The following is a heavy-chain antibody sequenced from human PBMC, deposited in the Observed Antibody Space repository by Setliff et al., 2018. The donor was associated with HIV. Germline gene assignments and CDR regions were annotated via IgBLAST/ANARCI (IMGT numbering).Heavy chain of an antibody. D-gene: IGHD3-10*01. CDR3: TAGHYGPNP. CDR1: GFSFSTHD. V-gene: IGHV3-48*03. CDR2: ITSDSSVK. Sequence: GGSLRLSCTASGFSFSTHDMNWVRQAPGKGLEWIPYITSDSSVKYYADSVKGRFTISRDNAGRSLYLQMNSLKVEDTAVYYCTAGHYGPNPWGQGTPVTVSS. J-gene: IGHJ5*01.